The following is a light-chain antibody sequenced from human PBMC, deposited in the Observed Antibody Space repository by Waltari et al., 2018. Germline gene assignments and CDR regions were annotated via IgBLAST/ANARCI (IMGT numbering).Light chain of an antibody. J-gene: IGKJ1*01. CDR2: GAS. Sequence: EIVLTQSRGTLSLSPGESATLSCRASPSVGSTYLAWYQQRPGQAPRLLIYGASSRATGIPDRVSGSGSGTDFTLSISRLEPEDFAVYYCQHYVRTWAFGQGTKVEIK. V-gene: IGKV3-20*01. CDR1: PSVGSTY. CDR3: QHYVRTWA.